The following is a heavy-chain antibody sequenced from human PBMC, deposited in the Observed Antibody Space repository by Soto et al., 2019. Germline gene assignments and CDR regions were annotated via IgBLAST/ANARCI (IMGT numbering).Heavy chain of an antibody. CDR1: GFTFSSYE. Sequence: PGGSLRLSCAASGFTFSSYEMNWVRQAPGKGLEWVSYISSSGSTIYYADSVKGRFTISRDNAKNSLYLQMNSLRAEDTAVYYCARSDIAMVTSYYYGMDVWGQGTRVTVSS. CDR2: ISSSGSTI. V-gene: IGHV3-48*03. J-gene: IGHJ6*02. D-gene: IGHD5-18*01. CDR3: ARSDIAMVTSYYYGMDV.